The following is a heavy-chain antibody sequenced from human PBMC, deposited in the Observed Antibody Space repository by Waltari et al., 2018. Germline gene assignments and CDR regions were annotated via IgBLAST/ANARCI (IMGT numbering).Heavy chain of an antibody. J-gene: IGHJ6*03. V-gene: IGHV3-48*04. CDR3: AGYSSSSPYYYYYMDV. D-gene: IGHD6-6*01. CDR2: VSSSSSNR. CDR1: GFTFSSYS. Sequence: EVQLVESGGGLVQPGGSLRLSCAASGFTFSSYSMNWVRQAPGKGLEWVSDVSSSSSNRFCADSVKGRFTISRDNAKNSLYLQMNSLRAEDTAVYYCAGYSSSSPYYYYYMDVWGKGTTVTVSS.